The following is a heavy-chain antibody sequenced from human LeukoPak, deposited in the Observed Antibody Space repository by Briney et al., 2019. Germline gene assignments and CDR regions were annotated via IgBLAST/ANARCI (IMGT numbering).Heavy chain of an antibody. CDR1: GFTVSSNS. V-gene: IGHV3-53*01. D-gene: IGHD3-22*01. CDR3: ARMARAVVVSWYFDL. J-gene: IGHJ2*01. CDR2: IYSGGNT. Sequence: PGGSLRLSCTVSGFTVSSNSMSWVRQAPGKGLEWVSFIYSGGNTHYSDSLKGRFTISRDNSKNTLYLQMNSLRADDTAVYYCARMARAVVVSWYFDLWGRGTLVTVSS.